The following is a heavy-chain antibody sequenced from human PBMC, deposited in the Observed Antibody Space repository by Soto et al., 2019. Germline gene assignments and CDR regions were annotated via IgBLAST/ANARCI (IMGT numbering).Heavy chain of an antibody. D-gene: IGHD2-2*01. J-gene: IGHJ4*02. V-gene: IGHV1-69*01. CDR1: GGTFSSYA. CDR3: AISGGRGSSTSSVDY. CDR2: IIPIFGTA. Sequence: QVQLVQSGAEVKKPGSSVKVSCKASGGTFSSYAISWVRQAPGQGPEWMGGIIPIFGTANYAQKFQGRVTRHADDSTSRVYRELSSVRSEDRAVYYCAISGGRGSSTSSVDYWGQGTLVTVSS.